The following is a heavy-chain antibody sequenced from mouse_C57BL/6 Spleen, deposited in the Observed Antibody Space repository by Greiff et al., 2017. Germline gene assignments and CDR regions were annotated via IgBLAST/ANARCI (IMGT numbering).Heavy chain of an antibody. V-gene: IGHV1-15*01. J-gene: IGHJ3*01. CDR1: GYTFTDYE. Sequence: VQLQQSGAELVRPGASVTLSCKASGYTFTDYEMHWVKQTPVHGLEWIGAIDPETGGTAYNQKFKGKAILTADKSSSTAYMELRSLTSEDSAVYYCTREEDGYPAWFAYWGQGTLVTVSA. D-gene: IGHD2-3*01. CDR2: IDPETGGT. CDR3: TREEDGYPAWFAY.